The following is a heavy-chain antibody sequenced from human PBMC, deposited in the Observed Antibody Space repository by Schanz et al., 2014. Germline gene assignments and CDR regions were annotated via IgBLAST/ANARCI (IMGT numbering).Heavy chain of an antibody. V-gene: IGHV3-23*04. CDR1: GFTFSTYA. CDR3: SKDKQGSRSDDS. CDR2: ITTGGNT. J-gene: IGHJ5*01. Sequence: EVQLVESGGSLVQPGGSLRLSCSASGFTFSTYAMSWARQTPGKGLEWVSSITTGGNTYYRDSVKGRFIVSRDNSKNTLYVEMNRLRVDDTAVYYCSKDKQGSRSDDSWGQGTLVTVSS. D-gene: IGHD2-15*01.